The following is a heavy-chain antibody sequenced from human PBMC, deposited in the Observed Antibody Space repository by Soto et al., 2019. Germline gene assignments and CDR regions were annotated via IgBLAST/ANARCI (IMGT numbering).Heavy chain of an antibody. J-gene: IGHJ4*02. CDR2: VYHSGST. Sequence: PSETQSLPWTVSCGSIRSSSYYRGFIRQPPGKGLEWIGEVYHSGSTYYNPSFKSRVAMSVDKSKNQFSLKLNSVTAADSALYYGARTSTSGTRFDYWGQGSLVTVSS. CDR1: CGSIRSSSYY. V-gene: IGHV4-39*07. D-gene: IGHD1-1*01. CDR3: ARTSTSGTRFDY.